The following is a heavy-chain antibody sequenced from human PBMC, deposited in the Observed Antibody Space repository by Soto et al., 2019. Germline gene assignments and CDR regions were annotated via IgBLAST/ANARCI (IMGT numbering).Heavy chain of an antibody. CDR3: AITLVARDAEYFQN. V-gene: IGHV3-21*01. Sequence: GGSLRLSCAASAFNFSTFIMNWVRQAPEKGLEWVSSISSGSGTYIHYADSVKGRFTISRDNAKNSLYLEMNSLRAEDTALYYCAITLVARDAEYFQNWGQGTLVTVSS. CDR1: AFNFSTFI. J-gene: IGHJ1*01. D-gene: IGHD2-8*02. CDR2: ISSGSGTYI.